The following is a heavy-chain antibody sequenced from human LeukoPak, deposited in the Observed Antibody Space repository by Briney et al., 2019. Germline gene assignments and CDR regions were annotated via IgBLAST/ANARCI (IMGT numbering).Heavy chain of an antibody. CDR2: INPNSGGT. J-gene: IGHJ4*02. Sequence: GASVKVSCKASGYTFTSYGISWVRQAPGQGLEWMGWINPNSGGTNYAQKFQGRVTMTRDTSISTAYMELSRLRSDDTAVYYCARVGTAMAYSQYFDYWGQGTLVTVSS. D-gene: IGHD5-18*01. V-gene: IGHV1-2*02. CDR1: GYTFTSYG. CDR3: ARVGTAMAYSQYFDY.